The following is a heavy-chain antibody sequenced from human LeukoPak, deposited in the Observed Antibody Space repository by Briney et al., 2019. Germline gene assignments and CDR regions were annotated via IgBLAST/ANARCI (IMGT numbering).Heavy chain of an antibody. CDR2: IYYSGST. Sequence: SETLSLTCTVSGGSISSSSYYWGWIRQPPGKGLEWIGSIYYSGSTYYNPSLKSRVTISVDTTKNQFSLKLSSVTAADTAVYYCFMVATSFDYWGQGTLVTVSS. CDR3: FMVATSFDY. CDR1: GGSISSSSYY. D-gene: IGHD5-12*01. J-gene: IGHJ4*02. V-gene: IGHV4-39*07.